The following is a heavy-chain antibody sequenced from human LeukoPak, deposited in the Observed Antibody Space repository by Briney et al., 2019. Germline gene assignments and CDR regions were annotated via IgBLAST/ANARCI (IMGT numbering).Heavy chain of an antibody. D-gene: IGHD3-16*01. CDR2: IFHTGST. CDR1: GGSISSYNW. V-gene: IGHV4-4*02. CDR3: VREISVFGAVSLDS. J-gene: IGHJ4*02. Sequence: PSGTLSLTCAVSGGSISSYNWWHWVRQSPEKGLGWMGEIFHTGSTYYNPSLKGRATLSVDESRNQFSLKLTSVTAADTAVYYCVREISVFGAVSLDSWGQGTLVTVSS.